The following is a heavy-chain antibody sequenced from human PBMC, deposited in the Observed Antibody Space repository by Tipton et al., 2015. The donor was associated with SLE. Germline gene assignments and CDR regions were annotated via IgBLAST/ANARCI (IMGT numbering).Heavy chain of an antibody. V-gene: IGHV4-34*01. CDR2: INHSGST. Sequence: TLSLTCAVYGGSFSGYYWSWIRQPPGKGLEWIGEINHSGSTNYNPSLKSRVTISVDTSKNQFSRKLSSVTAADTALYYCARGVGGSSSLYYFDYWGQGTLVTVSS. CDR3: ARGVGGSSSLYYFDY. D-gene: IGHD6-6*01. J-gene: IGHJ4*02. CDR1: GGSFSGYY.